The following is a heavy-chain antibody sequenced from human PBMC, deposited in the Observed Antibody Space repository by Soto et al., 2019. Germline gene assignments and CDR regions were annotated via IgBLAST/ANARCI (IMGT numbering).Heavy chain of an antibody. CDR1: GYPFTTYY. V-gene: IGHV1-2*02. J-gene: IGHJ4*02. CDR2: IDPRSGGT. CDR3: ATDDYGIFPY. Sequence: HVQLVQSGTEVKKPGASVRVSCMVSGYPFTTYYIHWVRQAPGQGLEWMGWIDPRSGGTVYEQKFQGRVTMTRDTSSSTVYTALSGLTADDTALYYCATDDYGIFPYWGQGTLVTVSS. D-gene: IGHD3-10*01.